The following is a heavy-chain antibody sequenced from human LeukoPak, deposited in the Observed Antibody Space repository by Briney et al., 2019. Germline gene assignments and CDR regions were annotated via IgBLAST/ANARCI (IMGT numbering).Heavy chain of an antibody. D-gene: IGHD3-10*01. CDR3: AREFYSYGSGSPIFDY. J-gene: IGHJ4*02. Sequence: SETLSLTCAVYGGSFSGYYWSWIRQPPGKGLEWIGEINHSGSTNYNPSLKSRVTISVDKSKNQFSLKLSSVTAADTAVYYCAREFYSYGSGSPIFDYWGQGTLVTVSS. CDR2: INHSGST. CDR1: GGSFSGYY. V-gene: IGHV4-34*01.